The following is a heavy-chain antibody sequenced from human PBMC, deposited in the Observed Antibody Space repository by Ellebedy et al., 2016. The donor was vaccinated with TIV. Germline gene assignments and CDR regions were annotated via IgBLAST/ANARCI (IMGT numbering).Heavy chain of an antibody. J-gene: IGHJ4*02. D-gene: IGHD3-10*01. V-gene: IGHV3-30-3*01. CDR3: AREYEEFYFDY. Sequence: GGSLRLSCAASGFTFRSYALHWVRQAPGKGLEWVAVMSYDGGDKYYADSVKGRFTISRDNAKNSLYLQMNSLRAEDTAVYYCAREYEEFYFDYWGQGTLVTVSS. CDR2: MSYDGGDK. CDR1: GFTFRSYA.